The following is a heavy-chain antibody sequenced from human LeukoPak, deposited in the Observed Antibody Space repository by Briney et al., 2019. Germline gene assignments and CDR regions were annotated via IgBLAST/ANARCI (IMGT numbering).Heavy chain of an antibody. CDR2: IYYSGST. Sequence: PSETLSLTCTVSGGSISSYYWSWIRQSPGKGLEWIGYIYYSGSTNYNPSLKSRVTISVDTSKNQFSLKLSSVTAADTAVYYCARVGVTHYYYYGMDVWGQGTTVTVSS. V-gene: IGHV4-59*01. CDR1: GGSISSYY. CDR3: ARVGVTHYYYYGMDV. D-gene: IGHD3-16*01. J-gene: IGHJ6*02.